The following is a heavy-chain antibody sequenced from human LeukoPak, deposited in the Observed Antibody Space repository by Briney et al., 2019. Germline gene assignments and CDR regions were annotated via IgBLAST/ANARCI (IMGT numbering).Heavy chain of an antibody. Sequence: GGSLRLSCAASGFTFSGSAMHWVRQASGKGLEWVGRIRSKANSYATAYAASVKGRFTISRDDSKNTAYLQMNSLKTEDTAVYYCTRQGSSWYDYYYYYMDVWGKGTTVTVSS. CDR2: IRSKANSYAT. V-gene: IGHV3-73*01. J-gene: IGHJ6*03. CDR3: TRQGSSWYDYYYYYMDV. CDR1: GFTFSGSA. D-gene: IGHD6-13*01.